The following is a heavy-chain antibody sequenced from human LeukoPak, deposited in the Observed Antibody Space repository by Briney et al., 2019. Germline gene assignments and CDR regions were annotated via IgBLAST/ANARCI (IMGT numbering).Heavy chain of an antibody. CDR2: IIPIFGTA. Sequence: ASVTDSCMASGGTFSSYAVSWVRLAPGQGLEWMGGIIPIFGTANYAQKFQGRVTITADESTSTAYMELSSLRSEDTAVYYCARDGFNNWNYVFYGMDVWGQGTTVTVSS. CDR3: ARDGFNNWNYVFYGMDV. V-gene: IGHV1-69*13. CDR1: GGTFSSYA. J-gene: IGHJ6*02. D-gene: IGHD1-7*01.